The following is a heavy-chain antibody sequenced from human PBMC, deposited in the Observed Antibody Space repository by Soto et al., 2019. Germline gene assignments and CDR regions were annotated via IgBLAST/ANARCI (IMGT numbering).Heavy chain of an antibody. CDR3: AWIDRWVIQNYYYHAMDV. V-gene: IGHV3-15*07. CDR1: GFTFSHAW. D-gene: IGHD2-21*01. Sequence: EVQLVESGGGLVKPGGSLRLSCAASGFTFSHAWMNWVRQAPGKGLEWVGRIKSRTDGGAIDYTEPVKGRFTISRDDSKDTLYLQMNSLKAEDTAVYYGAWIDRWVIQNYYYHAMDVWGQGTTVTVSS. J-gene: IGHJ6*02. CDR2: IKSRTDGGAI.